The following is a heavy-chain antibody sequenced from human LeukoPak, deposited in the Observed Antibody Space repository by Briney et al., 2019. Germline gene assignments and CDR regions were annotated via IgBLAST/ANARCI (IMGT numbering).Heavy chain of an antibody. CDR2: ISWQGGSI. Sequence: SLRLSCAASGLIFDDYAMHWVRQTPGKGLEWVSSISWQGGSIAYADSVKGRFTISRDNAKNSLYLQMNSLRAEDTAVYYCAELGITMIGGVWGKGTTVTISS. V-gene: IGHV3-9*01. CDR1: GLIFDDYA. J-gene: IGHJ6*04. D-gene: IGHD3-10*02. CDR3: AELGITMIGGV.